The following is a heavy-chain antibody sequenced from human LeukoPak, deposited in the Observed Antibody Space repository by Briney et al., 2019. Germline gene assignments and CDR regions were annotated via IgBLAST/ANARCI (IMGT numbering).Heavy chain of an antibody. CDR2: MNPNSGNT. D-gene: IGHD4-17*01. Sequence: ASVKLSCKASGYTFTSYDINWVRQATGQGLEWMGWMNPNSGNTGYAQKFQGRVTMTRNTSISTAYMELSSLRSEDTAVYYCARGPAMTTVTTGDYWGQGTLVTVSS. CDR3: ARGPAMTTVTTGDY. CDR1: GYTFTSYD. V-gene: IGHV1-8*01. J-gene: IGHJ4*02.